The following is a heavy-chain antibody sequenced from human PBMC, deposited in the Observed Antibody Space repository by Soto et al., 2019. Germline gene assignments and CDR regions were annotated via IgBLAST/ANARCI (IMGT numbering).Heavy chain of an antibody. D-gene: IGHD2-2*01. Sequence: HPGGSLRLSCTPSGFTFDDYAMSWVRQAPGKGLEWVSAVTATAEGAYYKDSVRGRFIFTRDISDNMLYLQMSSLRVEDAANYCCARGCYDHSPQDLWGRGTQVTVSS. CDR1: GFTFDDYA. CDR3: ARGCYDHSPQDL. V-gene: IGHV3-23*01. CDR2: VTATAEGA. J-gene: IGHJ4*01.